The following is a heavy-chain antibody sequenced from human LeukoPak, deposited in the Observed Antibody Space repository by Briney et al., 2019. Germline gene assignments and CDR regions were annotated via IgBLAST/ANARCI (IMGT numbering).Heavy chain of an antibody. Sequence: GASVKVSCRASGFTFTSYAISWVRQAPGQGLEWMGWISAYNGNTNYAQKLQGRVTMTTDTSTSTAYMELRSLRSDDTAVYYCARDQYDILTGYYSFSDYWGQGTLVTVSS. D-gene: IGHD3-9*01. J-gene: IGHJ4*02. CDR3: ARDQYDILTGYYSFSDY. CDR1: GFTFTSYA. CDR2: ISAYNGNT. V-gene: IGHV1-18*01.